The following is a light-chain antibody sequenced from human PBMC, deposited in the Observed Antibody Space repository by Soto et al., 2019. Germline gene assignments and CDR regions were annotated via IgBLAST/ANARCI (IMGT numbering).Light chain of an antibody. CDR1: QTVSSS. Sequence: ELVLTQSPATLSLSPGARATLSCRASQTVSSSLAWYQQKPGQAPSLLIYGAFTRATGIPARFSGTGSGTELTLTISSLQSEDFALYDCQQYNDWPLTFGQGTKVDIK. J-gene: IGKJ1*01. CDR2: GAF. V-gene: IGKV3-15*01. CDR3: QQYNDWPLT.